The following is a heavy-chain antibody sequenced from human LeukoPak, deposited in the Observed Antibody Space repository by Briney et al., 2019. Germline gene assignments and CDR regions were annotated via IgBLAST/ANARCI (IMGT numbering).Heavy chain of an antibody. J-gene: IGHJ3*02. V-gene: IGHV4-38-2*01. Sequence: PSETLSLTCAVSGYSISSDYYWGWIRQPSGTGLEWIGSIYQSVSTYYNPSLKSRVTISVDTSKNQFSLKLSSVTAADTAVYYCARNKSTMTTSRHDAFDIWGQGTMVTVSS. CDR1: GYSISSDYY. D-gene: IGHD4-17*01. CDR2: IYQSVST. CDR3: ARNKSTMTTSRHDAFDI.